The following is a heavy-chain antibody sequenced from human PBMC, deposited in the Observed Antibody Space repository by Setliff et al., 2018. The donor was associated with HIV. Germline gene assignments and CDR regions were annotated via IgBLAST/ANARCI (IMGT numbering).Heavy chain of an antibody. CDR3: ARRDPQYNYGHFDY. CDR2: IYHSGIT. J-gene: IGHJ4*02. Sequence: PSETLSLTCAVSGYYISSGYYWAWIRQPPGKGLEWIGSIYHSGITYYNPSLKSRVTISVDTFKNQFSLKVSSVTAADTAVYYCARRDPQYNYGHFDYWSQGTLVTVSS. D-gene: IGHD5-18*01. CDR1: GYYISSGYY. V-gene: IGHV4-38-2*01.